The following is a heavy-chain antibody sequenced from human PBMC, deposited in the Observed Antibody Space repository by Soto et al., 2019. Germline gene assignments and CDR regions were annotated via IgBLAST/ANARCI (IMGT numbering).Heavy chain of an antibody. Sequence: EVRLLESGGAWFQPGGSLGLSCAAPGFTFSDQGLNWFPRAPGKGLEWVLSISNDAGRPYYADSVRGRFTVSRDSSNNTLYLQMNSLSAEDTAVYFCARPPLYSSGGDLDPWGQGTLVTVYS. D-gene: IGHD6-19*01. V-gene: IGHV3-23*01. CDR3: ARPPLYSSGGDLDP. J-gene: IGHJ5*02. CDR2: ISNDAGRP. CDR1: GFTFSDQG.